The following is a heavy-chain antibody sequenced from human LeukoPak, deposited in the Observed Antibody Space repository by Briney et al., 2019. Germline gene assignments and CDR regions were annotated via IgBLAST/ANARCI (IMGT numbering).Heavy chain of an antibody. CDR2: IYTSGST. CDR3: ARSIAVAGKVNYFDY. J-gene: IGHJ4*02. Sequence: SETLSLTSTVSGGSISSYYWSWIRQPAGKGLEWIGRIYTSGSTNYNPSLKSRVTMSVDTSKNQFSLKLSSVTAADTAVYYCARSIAVAGKVNYFDYWGQGTLVTVSS. V-gene: IGHV4-4*07. D-gene: IGHD6-19*01. CDR1: GGSISSYY.